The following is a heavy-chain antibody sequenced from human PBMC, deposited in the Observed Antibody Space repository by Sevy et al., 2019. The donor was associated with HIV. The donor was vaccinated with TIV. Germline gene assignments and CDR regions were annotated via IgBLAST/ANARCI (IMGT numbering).Heavy chain of an antibody. J-gene: IGHJ4*02. D-gene: IGHD2-21*02. CDR2: IKGDGSDK. Sequence: GGSLRLSCAASEFTFSKYWMGWVRQAPGKGPEWVANIKGDGSDKYYLDSVKGRFTISRDNAKSSLYLRMNSLGDEDTATYYCVRGGGACDYWCQGTLVTVSS. CDR3: VRGGGACDY. CDR1: EFTFSKYW. V-gene: IGHV3-7*01.